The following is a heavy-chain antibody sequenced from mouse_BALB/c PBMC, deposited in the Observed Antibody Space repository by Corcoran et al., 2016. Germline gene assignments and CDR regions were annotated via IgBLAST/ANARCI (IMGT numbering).Heavy chain of an antibody. J-gene: IGHJ2*01. CDR1: GFKIKDTY. CDR2: IDPANGNT. Sequence: EVQLQQSGAELVRPGALVKLSCTASGFKIKDTYMHWVKQRPEQGLEWIGRIDPANGNTKYDPKFQGKATITADTSSNTAYLQLSSLTSEDTAVYYFARLGYWGQGTTLTVSS. V-gene: IGHV14-3*02. D-gene: IGHD4-1*01. CDR3: ARLGY.